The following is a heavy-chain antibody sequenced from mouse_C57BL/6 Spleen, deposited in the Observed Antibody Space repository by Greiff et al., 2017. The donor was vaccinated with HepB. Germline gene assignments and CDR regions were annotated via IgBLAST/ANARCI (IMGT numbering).Heavy chain of an antibody. CDR1: GFTFSDYY. Sequence: EVMLVESEGGLVQPGSSMKLSCTASGFTFSDYYMAWVRQVPEKGLEWVANINYDGSSTYYLDSLKSRFSISRDNAKNILYLQMSSLKSEDTATYYCARDPYDNNYLWDFDYWGQGTTLTVSS. J-gene: IGHJ2*01. CDR2: INYDGSST. CDR3: ARDPYDNNYLWDFDY. D-gene: IGHD2-5*01. V-gene: IGHV5-16*01.